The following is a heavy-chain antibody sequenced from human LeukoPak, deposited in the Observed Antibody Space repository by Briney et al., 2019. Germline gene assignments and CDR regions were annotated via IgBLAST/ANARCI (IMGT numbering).Heavy chain of an antibody. Sequence: GGSLRLSCAASGFTFSSYVMHWVRQAPGKGLEWVSSISGGSTYYADSRKGRFTISRDNSKNTLHLQMNSLRAEDTAVYYCKRGADAHVLRFLEWLRGAFDYWGQGTLVTVSS. J-gene: IGHJ4*02. CDR3: KRGADAHVLRFLEWLRGAFDY. D-gene: IGHD3-3*01. CDR1: GFTFSSYV. V-gene: IGHV3-38-3*01. CDR2: ISGGST.